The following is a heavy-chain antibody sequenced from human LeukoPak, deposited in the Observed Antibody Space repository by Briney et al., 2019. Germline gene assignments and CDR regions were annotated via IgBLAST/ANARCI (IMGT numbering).Heavy chain of an antibody. CDR3: ARVGDFGYSEQQLAPNWGDNRFDP. V-gene: IGHV3-30-3*01. J-gene: IGHJ5*02. CDR2: ISYDGSNK. Sequence: GGSLRLSCAASGFTFSSYAMHWVRQAPGKGLEWAAVISYDGSNKYYADSVKGRFTISRDNSKNTLYLQMNSLRAEDTAVYYCARVGDFGYSEQQLAPNWGDNRFDPWGQGTLVTVSS. D-gene: IGHD6-13*01. CDR1: GFTFSSYA.